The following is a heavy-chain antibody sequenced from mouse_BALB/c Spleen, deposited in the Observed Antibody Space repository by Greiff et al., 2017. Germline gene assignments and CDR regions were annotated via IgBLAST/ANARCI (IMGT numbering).Heavy chain of an antibody. V-gene: IGHV1-69*02. CDR1: GYTFTSYW. Sequence: VQLQQPGAELVRPGASVKLSCKASGYTFTSYWINWVKQRPGQGLEWIGNIYPSDSYTNYNQKFKDKATLTVDKSSSTAYMQLSSPTSEDSAVYYCTRRRYDPYWYFDVWGAGTTVTVSS. D-gene: IGHD2-14*01. CDR2: IYPSDSYT. J-gene: IGHJ1*01. CDR3: TRRRYDPYWYFDV.